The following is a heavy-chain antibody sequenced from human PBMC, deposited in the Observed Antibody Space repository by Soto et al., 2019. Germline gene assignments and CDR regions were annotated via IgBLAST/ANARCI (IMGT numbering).Heavy chain of an antibody. Sequence: QVQLVQSGAEVKNPGASVKVSCKTSGYIFTSYGIGWARQAPGQGLEWMGWINTYNGKTNYAQNLQGRVTLTTDTXPSTVYMELRSLRSNDTAIYYCAMVDVYVTPSPQDVWGQGTTVTVSS. D-gene: IGHD3-16*01. CDR1: GYIFTSYG. V-gene: IGHV1-18*01. CDR3: AMVDVYVTPSPQDV. J-gene: IGHJ6*02. CDR2: INTYNGKT.